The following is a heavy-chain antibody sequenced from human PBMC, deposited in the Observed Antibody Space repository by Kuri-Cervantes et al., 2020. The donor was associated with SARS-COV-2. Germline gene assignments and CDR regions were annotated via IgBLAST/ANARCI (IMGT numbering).Heavy chain of an antibody. CDR3: ARDYCSSTSCDNDAFDI. CDR1: GFTFSSYA. Sequence: GGSLRLSCAASGFTFSSYAMSWVRQAPGKGLEWVSSISSSSSYIYYADSVKGRFTISRDNAKNSLYLQMNSLRAEDTAVYYCARDYCSSTSCDNDAFDIWGQGTMVTVSS. CDR2: ISSSSSYI. J-gene: IGHJ3*02. V-gene: IGHV3-21*01. D-gene: IGHD2-2*02.